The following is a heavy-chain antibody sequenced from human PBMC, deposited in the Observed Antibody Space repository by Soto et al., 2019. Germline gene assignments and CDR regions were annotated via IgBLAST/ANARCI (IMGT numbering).Heavy chain of an antibody. CDR1: GGSNIRDGYY. V-gene: IGHV4-31*03. D-gene: IGHD6-13*01. J-gene: IGHJ4*02. Sequence: SETLSVTCTSSGGSNIRDGYYWSWIRQHPGKGLEWIAYISYSGSSYSNPSLKSRVTISADTSKNQFSLRLTSVTAADTAVYFYASAGYRSTWYFDERGQGNLVTFSS. CDR2: ISYSGSS. CDR3: ASAGYRSTWYFDE.